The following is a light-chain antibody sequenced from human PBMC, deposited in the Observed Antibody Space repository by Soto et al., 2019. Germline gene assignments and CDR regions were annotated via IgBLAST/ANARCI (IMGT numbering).Light chain of an antibody. J-gene: IGKJ1*01. CDR3: QQYGSSPGT. Sequence: EDVLTQSPGTLSLSPGERATLSCRASQSGSSSYLAWYQQKPGQDPRLLIYGASSRATGIPDRLSGSGSGTDFTLTISRLEPEDLAVYYCQQYGSSPGTFGQGTKVEIQ. V-gene: IGKV3-20*01. CDR1: QSGSSSY. CDR2: GAS.